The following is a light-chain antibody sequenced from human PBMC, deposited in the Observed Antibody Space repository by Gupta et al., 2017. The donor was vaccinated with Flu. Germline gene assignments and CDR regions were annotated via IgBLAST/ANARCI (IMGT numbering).Light chain of an antibody. CDR3: QQYNGWPPAYT. CDR2: GTS. Sequence: EIVMTQSPATLSVSPGERATLSCRASQSISSNLAWYQQKPGQAPRLLIYGTSTRATGIPARCSGSGAGTEFTLTISSLQSEDFAVYYCQQYNGWPPAYTFGQGTKLEIK. V-gene: IGKV3-15*01. J-gene: IGKJ2*01. CDR1: QSISSN.